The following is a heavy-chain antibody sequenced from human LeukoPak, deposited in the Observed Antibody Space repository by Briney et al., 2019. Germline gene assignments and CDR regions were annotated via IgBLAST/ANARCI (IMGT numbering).Heavy chain of an antibody. D-gene: IGHD2-8*01. CDR3: ARGANRDAEYFQH. Sequence: SETLSLTCTVSGYSISSGYFWGWIRQPPGKGLEWIGSIYHSGSTSYNPSLKSRLTISVDTSKNQFSLKLSSVTAADTAVYYCARGANRDAEYFQHWGQGTLVTVSS. CDR1: GYSISSGYF. CDR2: IYHSGST. J-gene: IGHJ1*01. V-gene: IGHV4-38-2*02.